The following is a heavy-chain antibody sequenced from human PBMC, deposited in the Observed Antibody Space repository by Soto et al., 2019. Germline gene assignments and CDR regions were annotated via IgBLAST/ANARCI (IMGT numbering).Heavy chain of an antibody. CDR1: GYTFISYY. J-gene: IGHJ3*02. V-gene: IGHV1-46*01. D-gene: IGHD5-12*01. CDR3: ARVPPRRDGYNDAFDM. Sequence: ASVKVSCKASGYTFISYYMHWVRQAPGQGLEWMGMINPSGGSTSYAQKFQGRVTMTRDTSTSTVYMELSSLRSEDTALYYCARVPPRRDGYNDAFDMWGQGTMVTVSS. CDR2: INPSGGST.